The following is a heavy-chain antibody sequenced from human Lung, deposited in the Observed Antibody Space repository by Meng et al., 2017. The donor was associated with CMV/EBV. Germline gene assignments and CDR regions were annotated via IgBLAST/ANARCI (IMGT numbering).Heavy chain of an antibody. CDR1: GGSFNADY. J-gene: IGHJ4*02. CDR3: GRGSHYFDY. Sequence: LSPTCAVSGGSFNADYWSWIRPPSGKGLEWIGEINHSENFNYNPTLKSRVTISVDTSKNQFSLKLTSVTAADTAVYYCGRGSHYFDYWGQGTLVTVSS. CDR2: INHSENF. V-gene: IGHV4-34*01.